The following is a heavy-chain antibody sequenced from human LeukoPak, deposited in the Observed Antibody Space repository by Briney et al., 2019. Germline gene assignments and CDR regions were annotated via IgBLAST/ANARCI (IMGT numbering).Heavy chain of an antibody. J-gene: IGHJ4*02. CDR2: IHHSGST. Sequence: SETLSLTCTVSGLSISGGYWWTWVRQPPGQGLEWIGEIHHSGSTNYNPSLKSRVTISVDKYKNQFSLSLSSVTAADAADYYYARENLVGVSRTFDYWGQGTLVTVSS. CDR3: ARENLVGVSRTFDY. CDR1: GLSISGGYW. D-gene: IGHD3-10*01. V-gene: IGHV4-4*02.